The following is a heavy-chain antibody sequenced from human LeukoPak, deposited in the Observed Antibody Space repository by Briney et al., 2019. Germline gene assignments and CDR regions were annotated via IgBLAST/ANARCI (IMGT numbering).Heavy chain of an antibody. J-gene: IGHJ4*02. Sequence: GGSLRLSCEVSGFTVSTTYMSWVRQAPGKGLEWVSILYRGGATYYADSVKGRFSISRHDSNNTLFLQMNSLRPEDAAVYYCARGDYYDDCGYSDWGQGTLVTVSS. CDR3: ARGDYYDDCGYSD. CDR1: GFTVSTTY. V-gene: IGHV3-53*04. CDR2: LYRGGAT. D-gene: IGHD3-22*01.